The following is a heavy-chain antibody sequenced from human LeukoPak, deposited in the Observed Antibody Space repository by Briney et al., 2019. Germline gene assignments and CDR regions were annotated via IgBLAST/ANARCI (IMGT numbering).Heavy chain of an antibody. CDR3: ARDLRLDTAMVTGY. CDR2: INAGNGNT. Sequence: ASVKVSCKASGYTFTSYAMHWVRQAPGQRLEWMGWINAGNGNTKYSQKFQGRVTITRDTSASTAYMELSSLRSEDTAVYYCARDLRLDTAMVTGYWGQGTLVTVSS. D-gene: IGHD5-18*01. J-gene: IGHJ4*02. V-gene: IGHV1-3*01. CDR1: GYTFTSYA.